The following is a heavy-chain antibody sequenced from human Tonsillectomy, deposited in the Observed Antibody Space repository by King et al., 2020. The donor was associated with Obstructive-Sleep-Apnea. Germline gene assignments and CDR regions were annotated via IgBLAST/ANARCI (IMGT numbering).Heavy chain of an antibody. CDR2: IFLNDEK. D-gene: IGHD1-26*01. CDR3: ARIGRPLYYFDY. J-gene: IGHJ4*02. V-gene: IGHV2-26*01. CDR1: GFSLSNARMG. Sequence: TLKESGPVLVKPTETLTLTCTVSGFSLSNARMGVSWIRQPPGKALEWLAHIFLNDEKSYSTSLKSRLTISKATSKSQVVLTMTNMDPVDTATYYCARIGRPLYYFDYWGQGTLVTVSS.